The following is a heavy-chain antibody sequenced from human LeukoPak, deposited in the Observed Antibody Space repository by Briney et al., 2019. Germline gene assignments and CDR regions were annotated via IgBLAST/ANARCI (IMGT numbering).Heavy chain of an antibody. CDR3: ATGDSSGYYPTFDY. V-gene: IGHV1-69*05. D-gene: IGHD3-22*01. Sequence: SVKVSCKASGGTFSSYAISWVRQAPGQGLEWMGGIIPIFGTANYAQKFQGRVTITTDESTSTAYMELRSLRSDDTAVYYCATGDSSGYYPTFDYWGQGTLVTVSS. CDR1: GGTFSSYA. J-gene: IGHJ4*02. CDR2: IIPIFGTA.